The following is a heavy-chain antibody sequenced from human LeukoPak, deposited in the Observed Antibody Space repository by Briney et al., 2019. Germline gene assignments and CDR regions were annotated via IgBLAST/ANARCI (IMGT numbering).Heavy chain of an antibody. CDR1: GFTVSSNY. CDR2: IYSGGST. J-gene: IGHJ4*02. CDR3: ARSGLYSYGSQYYFDY. Sequence: PGGSLRLSRAASGFTVSSNYMSWVRQAPGKGLEWVSVIYSGGSTYYADSVKGRFTISRDNSKNTLYLQMNSLRAEDTAVYYCARSGLYSYGSQYYFDYWGQGTLVTVSS. D-gene: IGHD5-18*01. V-gene: IGHV3-53*01.